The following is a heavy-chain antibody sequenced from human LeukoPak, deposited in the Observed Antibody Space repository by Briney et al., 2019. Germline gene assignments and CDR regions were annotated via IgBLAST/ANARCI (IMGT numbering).Heavy chain of an antibody. D-gene: IGHD4-17*01. V-gene: IGHV3-21*06. CDR3: ARDTRQTSVTNFDS. J-gene: IGHJ4*02. Sequence: PGESLRLSCATSGFTFSSYAMDWVRQAPGKGLEWVSSISSGGNYKYYGDSVWGRFIISRDDAKNSLYLEMNSLRAEDTAVYYCARDTRQTSVTNFDSWGQGTLVIVSS. CDR2: ISSGGNYK. CDR1: GFTFSSYA.